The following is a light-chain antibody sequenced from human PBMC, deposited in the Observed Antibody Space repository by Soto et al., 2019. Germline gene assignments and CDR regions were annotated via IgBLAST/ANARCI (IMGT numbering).Light chain of an antibody. CDR1: QGINTF. V-gene: IGKV1-9*01. CDR2: AAS. Sequence: IQLTQSPSSLSASVGDRVTITCRASQGINTFLAWYQQKPGKAPKLLIYAASTLQSGVPSRFSGSVSGTEFTLTISSLQPDDFATYYCQQYKSYSPITFGQGTRLEIK. CDR3: QQYKSYSPIT. J-gene: IGKJ5*01.